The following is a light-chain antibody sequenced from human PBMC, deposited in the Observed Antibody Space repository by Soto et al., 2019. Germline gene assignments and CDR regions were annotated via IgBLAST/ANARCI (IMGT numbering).Light chain of an antibody. CDR3: SSYTSSSTLEV. J-gene: IGLJ2*01. Sequence: QLVLTQPASVSGSPGQSITISCTGTSSDVGGYNYVSWYQQHPGKAPKLMIYEVSNRPSGVSNRFSGSKSGNTASLTISGLQAEDEADYYCSSYTSSSTLEVFGGGTQLTVL. V-gene: IGLV2-14*01. CDR2: EVS. CDR1: SSDVGGYNY.